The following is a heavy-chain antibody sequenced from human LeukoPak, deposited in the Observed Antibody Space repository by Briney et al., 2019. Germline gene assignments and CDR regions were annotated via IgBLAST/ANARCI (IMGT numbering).Heavy chain of an antibody. V-gene: IGHV1-18*01. J-gene: IGHJ5*02. CDR2: ISAYNGNT. CDR1: GYTFTSYG. D-gene: IGHD3-22*01. Sequence: GASVKVSCKASGYTFTSYGISWVRQAPGQGLEWMGWISAYNGNTNYAQKLQGRVTVTTDTSTSTAYMELRSLRSDDTAVYYCARVMDYYDSHWFDPWGQGTLVTVSS. CDR3: ARVMDYYDSHWFDP.